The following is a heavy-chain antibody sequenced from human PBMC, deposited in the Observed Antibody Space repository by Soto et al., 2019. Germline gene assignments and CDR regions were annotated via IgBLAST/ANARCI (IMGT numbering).Heavy chain of an antibody. CDR2: VFYKGNT. J-gene: IGHJ4*02. CDR1: GASITGYY. Sequence: QVQLQESGPGLVKPSETLSLTCTVSGASITGYYWTWIRQPPGQGLEWIGYVFYKGNTNYNPSLQSLVTISVDTSANQFSLRLISVTAACTAVYYCARSGDSFGFTDYWGQVTLVTVSS. D-gene: IGHD5-18*01. CDR3: ARSGDSFGFTDY. V-gene: IGHV4-59*01.